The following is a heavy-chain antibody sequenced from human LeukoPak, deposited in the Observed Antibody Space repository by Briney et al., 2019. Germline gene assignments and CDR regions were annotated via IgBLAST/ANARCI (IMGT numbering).Heavy chain of an antibody. V-gene: IGHV3-23*01. CDR3: AKSQVVVATYALDI. J-gene: IGHJ3*02. D-gene: IGHD1-26*01. Sequence: GGSLRLSCAASGFSFSSYDMSWVRQAPGKGLEWVSGIRGSGGSTFYADSVKGRFTISRDNSKNTLNLQMNILRAEDTAVYFCAKSQVVVATYALDIWGRGTMVAVSS. CDR2: IRGSGGST. CDR1: GFSFSSYD.